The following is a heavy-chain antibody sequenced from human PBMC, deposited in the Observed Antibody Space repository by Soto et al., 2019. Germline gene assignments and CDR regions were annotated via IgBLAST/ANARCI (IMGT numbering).Heavy chain of an antibody. V-gene: IGHV3-30*18. J-gene: IGHJ6*02. CDR1: GFTFGSHG. CDR3: AKDLRTTISDYGMDV. CDR2: ISYDETNE. Sequence: QVQLVESGGGLVQPGGSLRLTCVASGFTFGSHGMHWVRQAPGKGLEWVAVISYDETNEHYVDSVKGRFTISRDNSKSILSIQMNRLRPEDTAVYTCAKDLRTTISDYGMDVWGQGATGTVSS.